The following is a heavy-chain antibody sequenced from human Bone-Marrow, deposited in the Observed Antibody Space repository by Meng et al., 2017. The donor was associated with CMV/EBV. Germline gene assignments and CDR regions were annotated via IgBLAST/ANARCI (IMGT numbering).Heavy chain of an antibody. J-gene: IGHJ4*02. CDR1: GFTFSSYA. V-gene: IGHV3-23*01. Sequence: GESLKISCAASGFTFSSYAMSWVRQAPGKGLEWVSAISGSGGSTYYADSVKGRFTISRDNSKNTLYLQMNSLRAEDTAVYYCAKVSIVVVPAAQSGDDYWGQGTRVTVSS. CDR3: AKVSIVVVPAAQSGDDY. CDR2: ISGSGGST. D-gene: IGHD2-2*01.